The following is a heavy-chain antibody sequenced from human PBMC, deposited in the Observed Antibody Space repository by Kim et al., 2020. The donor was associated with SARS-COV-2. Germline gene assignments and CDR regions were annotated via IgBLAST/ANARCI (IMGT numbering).Heavy chain of an antibody. V-gene: IGHV1-69*04. Sequence: SVKVSCKASGGTFSSYAISWVRQAPGQGLEWMGRIIPIFGIANYAQKFQGRVTITADKSTSTAYMELSSLRSEDTAVYYCARDLEYSSSAFDPWGQGTLVTVSS. D-gene: IGHD6-6*01. CDR2: IIPIFGIA. CDR3: ARDLEYSSSAFDP. J-gene: IGHJ5*02. CDR1: GGTFSSYA.